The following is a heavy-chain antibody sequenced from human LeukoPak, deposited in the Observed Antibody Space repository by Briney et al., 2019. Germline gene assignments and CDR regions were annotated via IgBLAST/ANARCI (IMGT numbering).Heavy chain of an antibody. J-gene: IGHJ4*02. CDR2: INPNSGGT. V-gene: IGHV1-2*04. D-gene: IGHD3-22*01. Sequence: ASVKVSCKASGYTFTGYYMHWVRQAPGQGLEWMGWINPNSGGTNYAQKFQGWVTMTRDTSISTAYMELSRLRSDDTAVYYCARVRDYYDGSFDYWGQGTLVTVSS. CDR1: GYTFTGYY. CDR3: ARVRDYYDGSFDY.